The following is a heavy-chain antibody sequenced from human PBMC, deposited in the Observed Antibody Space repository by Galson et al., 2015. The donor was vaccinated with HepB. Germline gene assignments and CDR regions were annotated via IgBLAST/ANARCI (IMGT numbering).Heavy chain of an antibody. Sequence: SLRLSCAASGFTFSSYWMSWVRQAPGKGLEWVANIKQDGSEKYYVDSVKGRFTISRDNAKNSLYLQMNSLRAEDTAVYYCARARGIAAAGLAPGNYYMDVWGKGTTVTVSS. V-gene: IGHV3-7*01. J-gene: IGHJ6*03. D-gene: IGHD6-13*01. CDR1: GFTFSSYW. CDR2: IKQDGSEK. CDR3: ARARGIAAAGLAPGNYYMDV.